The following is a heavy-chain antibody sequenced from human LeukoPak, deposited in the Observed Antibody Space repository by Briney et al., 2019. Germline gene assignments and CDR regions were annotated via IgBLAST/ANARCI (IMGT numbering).Heavy chain of an antibody. CDR2: IYYSGST. D-gene: IGHD5-12*01. CDR1: GGSLSSYY. V-gene: IGHV4-59*08. J-gene: IGHJ4*02. Sequence: SETLSLTCTVSGGSLSSYYWSWIRQPPGKGLEWIGYIYYSGSTNYNPSLNSRVTISVDTSKNQFSLKLSSVTAADTAVYYCARQGYSAYEILDYWGQGTLVTVSS. CDR3: ARQGYSAYEILDY.